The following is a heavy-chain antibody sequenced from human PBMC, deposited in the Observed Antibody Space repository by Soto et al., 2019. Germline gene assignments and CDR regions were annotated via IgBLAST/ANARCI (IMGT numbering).Heavy chain of an antibody. J-gene: IGHJ6*02. CDR2: ISAYNGNT. CDR1: GYTFTSYG. CDR3: ARGITFGGVLNGMDV. D-gene: IGHD3-16*01. V-gene: IGHV1-18*01. Sequence: ASVKVSCKASGYTFTSYGISWVRQAPGQGLEWMGWISAYNGNTNYAQKLQGRVTMTTDTSTSTAYMELRSLRSDHTAVYYCARGITFGGVLNGMDVWGQGTTVTVSS.